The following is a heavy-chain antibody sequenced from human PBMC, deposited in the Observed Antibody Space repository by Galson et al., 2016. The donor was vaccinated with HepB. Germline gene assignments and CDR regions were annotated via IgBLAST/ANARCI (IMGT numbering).Heavy chain of an antibody. Sequence: SLRLSCAASGFSFSTYTMGWVRQAPGKGLEWVSTFDFHTGWTLYADSVKGLFTISRDTSKNTLYLQMNSLRVEDTAIYYCSKAYSGGSLYRAFDFRGQGTVVTVSP. CDR3: SKAYSGGSLYRAFDF. CDR1: GFSFSTYT. CDR2: FDFHTGWT. J-gene: IGHJ3*01. V-gene: IGHV3-23*01. D-gene: IGHD2-15*01.